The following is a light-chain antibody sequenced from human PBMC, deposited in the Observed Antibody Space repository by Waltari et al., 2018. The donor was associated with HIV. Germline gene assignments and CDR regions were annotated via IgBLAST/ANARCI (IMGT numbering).Light chain of an antibody. CDR3: CSYASSTTFEV. CDR2: EDT. CDR1: SSDIGTYNV. V-gene: IGLV2-23*02. Sequence: QSALTQPASVSGSPGQSITISCTGTSSDIGTYNVVSWFQHHPGKAPKLMIYEDTKRPPGVSNRFSGSRSGNTASLTISWLQGEDEADYYCCSYASSTTFEVFGTGTKVTVL. J-gene: IGLJ1*01.